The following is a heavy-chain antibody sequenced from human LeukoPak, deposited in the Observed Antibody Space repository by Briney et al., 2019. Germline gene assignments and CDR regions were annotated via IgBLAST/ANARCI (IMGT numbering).Heavy chain of an antibody. CDR1: GYTFTNYD. V-gene: IGHV1-8*01. Sequence: ASVKVSCKASGYTFTNYDINWVRQATGQGLEWMGWMNPNSGNTGYAQELQGRVTMTRNTSISTAYMELSSLRSEDTAVYYCARDYHDILTGWYYYYGMDVWGQGTTVTVSS. CDR3: ARDYHDILTGWYYYYGMDV. CDR2: MNPNSGNT. D-gene: IGHD3-9*01. J-gene: IGHJ6*02.